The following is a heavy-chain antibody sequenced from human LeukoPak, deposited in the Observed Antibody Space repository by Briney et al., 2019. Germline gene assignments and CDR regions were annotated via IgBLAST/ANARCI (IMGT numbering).Heavy chain of an antibody. Sequence: GGSLRLSCAASGFTFSSYSMNWVRQAPGKGLESVSSISSSSSYIYYADSLKGRFTISRDNAKNSLYLQMNSLRAEDTAVYYCARGTGSLDYWGQGTLVTVSS. CDR3: ARGTGSLDY. D-gene: IGHD1-26*01. J-gene: IGHJ4*02. V-gene: IGHV3-21*01. CDR2: ISSSSSYI. CDR1: GFTFSSYS.